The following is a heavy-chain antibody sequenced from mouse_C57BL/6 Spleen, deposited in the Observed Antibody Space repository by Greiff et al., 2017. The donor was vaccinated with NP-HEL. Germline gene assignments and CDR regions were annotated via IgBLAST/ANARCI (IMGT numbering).Heavy chain of an antibody. CDR2: ISSGSSTI. Sequence: EVKVVESGGGLVKPGGSLKLSCAASGFTFSDYGMHWVRQAPEKGLEWVAYISSGSSTIYYADTVKGRFTISRDNAKNTLFLQMTSLRSEDTAMYYCARTQLRYWYFDVWGTGTTVTVSS. CDR1: GFTFSDYG. D-gene: IGHD3-1*01. CDR3: ARTQLRYWYFDV. J-gene: IGHJ1*03. V-gene: IGHV5-17*01.